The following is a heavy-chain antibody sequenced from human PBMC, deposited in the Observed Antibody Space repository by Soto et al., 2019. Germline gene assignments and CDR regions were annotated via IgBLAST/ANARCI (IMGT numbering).Heavy chain of an antibody. CDR3: ARVVNVPADADAFDI. D-gene: IGHD2-2*01. V-gene: IGHV4-31*03. CDR2: IHYRGSA. J-gene: IGHJ3*02. Sequence: QVQLQESGPGLVKPSQTLSLTCTVSGGSISNNNYFWSWIRQHPGKGLEWIGYIHYRGSAYYNPSLSGRVTILVDTTKNQFSMKLSSVTAADTAMYYCARVVNVPADADAFDIWGQGTMVTVSS. CDR1: GGSISNNNYF.